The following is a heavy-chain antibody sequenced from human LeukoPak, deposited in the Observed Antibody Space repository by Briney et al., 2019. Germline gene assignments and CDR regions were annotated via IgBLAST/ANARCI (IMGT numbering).Heavy chain of an antibody. CDR1: GFTFSSYA. Sequence: GGSLRLSCAASGFTFSSYAVSWVRQAPGKGLQWVSAISSSGGSTYYADSVKGRFTISRDNSKNTLYLQMNSLRAEDTAVYYCARVTMVRGVIIHGMDVWGQGTTVTVSS. J-gene: IGHJ6*02. V-gene: IGHV3-23*01. CDR3: ARVTMVRGVIIHGMDV. CDR2: ISSSGGST. D-gene: IGHD3-10*01.